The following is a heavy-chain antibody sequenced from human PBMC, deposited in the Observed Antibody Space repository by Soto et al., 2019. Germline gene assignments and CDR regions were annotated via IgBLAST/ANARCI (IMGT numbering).Heavy chain of an antibody. CDR2: ISAYNGNT. CDR3: ARDLVVVPAATLVRFDP. J-gene: IGHJ5*02. V-gene: IGHV1-18*01. Sequence: GASVNVSCKASGYTFTSYGISWVRQAPGQGLEWMGWISAYNGNTNYAQKLQGRVTMTTDTSTSTAYMELRSLRSDDTAVYYCARDLVVVPAATLVRFDPWGQGTLVTVSS. CDR1: GYTFTSYG. D-gene: IGHD2-2*01.